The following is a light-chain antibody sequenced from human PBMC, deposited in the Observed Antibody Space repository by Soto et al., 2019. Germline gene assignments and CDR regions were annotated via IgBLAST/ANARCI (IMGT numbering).Light chain of an antibody. J-gene: IGKJ4*01. V-gene: IGKV3D-15*01. CDR2: GAS. CDR3: QQYNNWPPLT. Sequence: EIVMTQSPATLSVSPVERAILSCRASQSVSSNLAWYQQTPGQAPRLLIYGASTRATGIPARFSGSGSGTEFTLTISSLQSEDFAVYYCQQYNNWPPLTFGGGTKVEIK. CDR1: QSVSSN.